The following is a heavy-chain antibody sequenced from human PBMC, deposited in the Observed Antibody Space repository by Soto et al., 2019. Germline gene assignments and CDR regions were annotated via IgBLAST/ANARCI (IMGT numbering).Heavy chain of an antibody. Sequence: SQTLSLTCAISGYSVSSNIAAWNCIRQSPSRGLEWLGRTYYRSKWYNDYSVSVKSRITINPDTSKNQFSLQLNSVTPEDTAVYYCARDLELESIAIDYWGQGTMVTVSS. CDR2: TYYRSKWYN. CDR1: GYSVSSNIAA. D-gene: IGHD1-1*01. V-gene: IGHV6-1*01. CDR3: ARDLELESIAIDY. J-gene: IGHJ4*02.